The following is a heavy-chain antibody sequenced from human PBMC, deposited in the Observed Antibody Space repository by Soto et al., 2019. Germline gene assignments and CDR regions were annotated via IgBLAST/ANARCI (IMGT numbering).Heavy chain of an antibody. D-gene: IGHD2-15*01. Sequence: QVQLQESGPGLVKPSETLSLTCTVSGGSISGYYWSWIRQPAGKGLEWVGRIYTSGSTNYNPSLTSRVTMSRDTSTNHFSLKLSSVTAADTAVYYCARDPYCSGGSCRGEEDFDYWGQGTLVTVSS. V-gene: IGHV4-4*07. CDR1: GGSISGYY. CDR2: IYTSGST. J-gene: IGHJ4*02. CDR3: ARDPYCSGGSCRGEEDFDY.